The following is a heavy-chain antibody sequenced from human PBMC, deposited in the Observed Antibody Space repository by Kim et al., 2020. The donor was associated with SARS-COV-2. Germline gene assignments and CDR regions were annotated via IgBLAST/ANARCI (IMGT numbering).Heavy chain of an antibody. Sequence: SETLSLTCTVSGGSISSSSYYWGWIRQPPGKGLEWIGGIDYSGSTSYNPSLKSPVTISVETSKNQFSLKLSSVTAADTAVYYCARRYYYGSGSYFDWFDPWGQGNLVTVSS. D-gene: IGHD3-10*01. CDR3: ARRYYYGSGSYFDWFDP. V-gene: IGHV4-39*01. CDR1: GGSISSSSYY. J-gene: IGHJ5*02. CDR2: IDYSGST.